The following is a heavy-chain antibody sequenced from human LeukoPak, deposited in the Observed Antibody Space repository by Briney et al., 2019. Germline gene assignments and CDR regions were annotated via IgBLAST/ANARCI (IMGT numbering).Heavy chain of an antibody. Sequence: ASVKVSCTASGYTFTGYYMHWVRQAPGQGLEWMGWINPNSGGTNYARKVQGRVTMTRDTSISTAYMELSRLTSDDTAVYYCAREGSTVNFQHWGQGTLVTVSS. CDR2: INPNSGGT. V-gene: IGHV1-2*02. CDR3: AREGSTVNFQH. J-gene: IGHJ1*01. CDR1: GYTFTGYY. D-gene: IGHD1-26*01.